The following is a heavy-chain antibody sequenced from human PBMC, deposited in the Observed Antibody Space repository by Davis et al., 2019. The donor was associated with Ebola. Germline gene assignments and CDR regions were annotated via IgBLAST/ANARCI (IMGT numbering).Heavy chain of an antibody. Sequence: SDTLSLTCAVSGGSISSSNWWSCVRQPPGQGLEWIGEIYHSGSTNYNPSLKSRVTISVDKSKNQFSLKLSSVTAADTAVYYCARGGYCSSTSCYGYYYYGMDVWGQGTTVTVSS. J-gene: IGHJ6*02. CDR2: IYHSGST. V-gene: IGHV4-4*02. D-gene: IGHD2-2*01. CDR3: ARGGYCSSTSCYGYYYYGMDV. CDR1: GGSISSSNW.